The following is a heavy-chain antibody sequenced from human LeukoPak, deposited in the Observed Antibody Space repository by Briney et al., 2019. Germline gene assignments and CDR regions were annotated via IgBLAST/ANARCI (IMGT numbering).Heavy chain of an antibody. J-gene: IGHJ4*02. CDR1: GGSVSDYY. D-gene: IGHD1-1*01. Sequence: SETLSLTCTISGGSVSDYYWSWLRQSPGKGLEWIGDIYHTGSTSYSPSLKSRVHISADTSKNQFSLKLSSVTAADTAVYYCASRKLGNDYWGQGTLVTVSS. CDR2: IYHTGST. V-gene: IGHV4-59*02. CDR3: ASRKLGNDY.